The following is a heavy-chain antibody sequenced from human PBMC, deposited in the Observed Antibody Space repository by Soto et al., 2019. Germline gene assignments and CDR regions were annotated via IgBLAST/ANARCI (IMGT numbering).Heavy chain of an antibody. D-gene: IGHD2-21*02. V-gene: IGHV1-18*04. CDR2: ISAYNGNT. CDR3: ARVAYCGGDCYSNQLDY. J-gene: IGHJ4*02. CDR1: GYTFTSYG. Sequence: ASVKVSCKASGYTFTSYGISWVRQAPGQGLEWMGWISAYNGNTNYAQKLQGRVTMTTDTSTSTACMELRSLRSDDTAVYYCARVAYCGGDCYSNQLDYWGQGTLVTVSS.